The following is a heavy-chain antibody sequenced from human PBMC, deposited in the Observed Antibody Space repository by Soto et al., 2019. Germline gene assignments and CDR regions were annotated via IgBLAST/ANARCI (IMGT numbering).Heavy chain of an antibody. J-gene: IGHJ6*02. CDR1: GGSISSYY. CDR2: IYTSGST. D-gene: IGHD3-22*01. V-gene: IGHV4-4*07. Sequence: SETLSLTCTVSGGSISSYYWSWIRQPAGKGLEWIGRIYTSGSTNYNPSLKSRVTMSVDTSKNQFSLTLSSVTAADTAVYYCARDLYDSDPGGMDVWGQGTTVTVSS. CDR3: ARDLYDSDPGGMDV.